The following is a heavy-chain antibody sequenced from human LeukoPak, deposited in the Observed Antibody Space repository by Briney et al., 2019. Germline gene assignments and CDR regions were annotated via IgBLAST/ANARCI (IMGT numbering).Heavy chain of an antibody. J-gene: IGHJ4*02. Sequence: PGGSLRLSCAASGFTFSDYYMSWIRQAPGKGLEWVSAISGSGGSTYYADSVKGRFTISRDNSKNTLYLQMNSLRAEDTAVYYCAKLVGGWNFDYWGQGTLVTVSS. V-gene: IGHV3-23*01. D-gene: IGHD6-19*01. CDR2: ISGSGGST. CDR1: GFTFSDYY. CDR3: AKLVGGWNFDY.